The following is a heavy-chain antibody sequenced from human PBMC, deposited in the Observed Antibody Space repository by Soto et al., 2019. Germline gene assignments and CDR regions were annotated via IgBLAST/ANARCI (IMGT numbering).Heavy chain of an antibody. V-gene: IGHV3-23*01. CDR2: ISGSGGST. CDR1: GFTFSSYA. J-gene: IGHJ6*02. Sequence: EVQLLESGGGLVQPGGSLILSCAASGFTFSSYAMSWVRQAPGKGLEWVSAISGSGGSTYYADSVKGRFTISRDNSKNTLYLQMNSLRAEDTAVYYCAAAIDYYYYGMDVWGQGTTVTVSS. D-gene: IGHD2-2*02. CDR3: AAAIDYYYYGMDV.